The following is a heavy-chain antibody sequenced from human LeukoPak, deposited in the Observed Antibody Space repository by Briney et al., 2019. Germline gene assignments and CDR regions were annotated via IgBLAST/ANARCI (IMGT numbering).Heavy chain of an antibody. CDR2: ISSSSSYI. D-gene: IGHD6-6*01. V-gene: IGHV3-21*01. CDR3: ARDLLEYSGSSFWFDP. CDR1: GFTFSSYS. Sequence: GGSLRLSCAASGFTFSSYSMNWVRQAPRKGLEWVSSISSSSSYIYYADSVKGRFTISRDNAKNSLYLQMNSLRAEDTAVYYCARDLLEYSGSSFWFDPWGQGTLVTVSS. J-gene: IGHJ5*02.